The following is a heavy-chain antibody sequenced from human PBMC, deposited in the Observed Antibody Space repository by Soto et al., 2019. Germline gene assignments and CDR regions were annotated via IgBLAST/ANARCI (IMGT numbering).Heavy chain of an antibody. D-gene: IGHD1-26*01. Sequence: QVQLQESGPGLVKPSGTLSLTCTVSGGSMTSINWWNWVRKSPGKWLEWIGKAHHSGRTNYNPSLKSRVPMSVDKSKNHFSLNLSSVTAAETAVYYCAISEATGLDYWGRGTLVTVSS. CDR1: GGSMTSINW. CDR3: AISEATGLDY. CDR2: AHHSGRT. J-gene: IGHJ4*02. V-gene: IGHV4-4*02.